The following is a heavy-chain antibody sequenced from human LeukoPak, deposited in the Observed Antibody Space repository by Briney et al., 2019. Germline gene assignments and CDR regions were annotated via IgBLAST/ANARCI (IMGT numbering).Heavy chain of an antibody. CDR3: AKDFFAGD. J-gene: IGHJ4*02. V-gene: IGHV3-30*18. CDR2: ISYDGSNK. Sequence: LEWVAVISYDGSNKYYADSVKGRFTISRDNSKNTLYLQMNSLRAEDTAVYYCAKDFFAGDWGQGTLVTVSS. D-gene: IGHD2/OR15-2a*01.